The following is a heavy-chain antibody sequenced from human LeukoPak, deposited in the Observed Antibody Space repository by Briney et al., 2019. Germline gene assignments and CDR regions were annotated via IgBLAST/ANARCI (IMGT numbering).Heavy chain of an antibody. J-gene: IGHJ3*02. CDR1: GGTFSSYA. CDR3: ALNLYYYDSSGFAFDI. CDR2: IIPIFGTA. D-gene: IGHD3-22*01. Sequence: SSVKVSCKASGGTFSSYAISWVGQAAGQGLEWMGGIIPIFGTANYAQKFQGRGTITADESTSTAYMELSSLRSEDTAVYYCALNLYYYDSSGFAFDIWGQGTMVTVSS. V-gene: IGHV1-69*01.